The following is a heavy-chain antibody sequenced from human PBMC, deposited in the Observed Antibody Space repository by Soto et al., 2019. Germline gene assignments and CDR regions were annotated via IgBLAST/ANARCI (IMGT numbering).Heavy chain of an antibody. Sequence: QVQLVQSGTEVTKSGASMKISCQASGYTFTSHAVHWVRQAHGQRLEWIGWINVGNGNPKYSQPFQGRVTITRDTSANTAYMERSSRGSEDTAVYYFAKLTGRYFDYWGKGTLVTFSS. CDR2: INVGNGNP. J-gene: IGHJ4*02. CDR3: AKLTGRYFDY. CDR1: GYTFTSHA. V-gene: IGHV1-3*01. D-gene: IGHD1-1*01.